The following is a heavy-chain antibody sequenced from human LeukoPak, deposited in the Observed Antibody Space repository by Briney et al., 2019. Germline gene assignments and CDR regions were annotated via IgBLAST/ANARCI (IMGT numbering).Heavy chain of an antibody. V-gene: IGHV4-34*01. J-gene: IGHJ4*02. CDR1: GGSFSGHY. CDR2: INDNGNT. Sequence: SETLSLTCAVYGGSFSGHYWSWIRQPPGKGLEWIGEINDNGNTNYSPSLKSRVTMSVDRSKSQFSLKLSSVTAADTAMYYCAREILGATTSDYWGQGTLVAVSS. D-gene: IGHD1-26*01. CDR3: AREILGATTSDY.